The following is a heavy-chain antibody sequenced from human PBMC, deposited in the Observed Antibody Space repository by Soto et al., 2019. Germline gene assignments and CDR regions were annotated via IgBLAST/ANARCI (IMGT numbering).Heavy chain of an antibody. CDR1: GYTFTSYG. Sequence: QVQLVQSGAEVKKPGASVKVSCKASGYTFTSYGMSWVRQAPGQGLEWMGWISAYNGNTNYAQKLQGRVTMTTDTSTSTAYMELRSLRSDDTAVYYCARVPGYDYVWGSYRPFDYWGQGTLVTVSS. J-gene: IGHJ4*02. D-gene: IGHD3-16*02. CDR3: ARVPGYDYVWGSYRPFDY. V-gene: IGHV1-18*04. CDR2: ISAYNGNT.